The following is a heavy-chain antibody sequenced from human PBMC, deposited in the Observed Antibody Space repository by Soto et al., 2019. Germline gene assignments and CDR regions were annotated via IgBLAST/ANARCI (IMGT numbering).Heavy chain of an antibody. Sequence: SETLSLTCAVYGGSFSGYYWSWIRQPPGKGLEWIGYIYYSGSTNYNPSLKSRVTISVDTSKNQFSLKLSSVTAADTAVYYCARTLAVAGILFDYWGQGTLVTVSS. CDR1: GGSFSGYY. CDR2: IYYSGST. V-gene: IGHV4-59*01. CDR3: ARTLAVAGILFDY. J-gene: IGHJ4*02. D-gene: IGHD6-19*01.